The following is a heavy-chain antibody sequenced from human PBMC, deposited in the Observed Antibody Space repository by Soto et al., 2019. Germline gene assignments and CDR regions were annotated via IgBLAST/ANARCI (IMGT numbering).Heavy chain of an antibody. CDR1: GYTFTSYY. J-gene: IGHJ3*02. CDR2: INLSGGSK. D-gene: IGHD2-2*01. V-gene: IGHV1-46*03. Sequence: ASVKVSCKASGYTFTSYYMHWVRQAPGQRLEWMGLINLSGGSKSYAQKFQGRVTMTRDTSTSTVYMVLSSLRSEDTAVYYCAIDSGPYCSSTSCYLSPAAFDIWGQGPMVTVSS. CDR3: AIDSGPYCSSTSCYLSPAAFDI.